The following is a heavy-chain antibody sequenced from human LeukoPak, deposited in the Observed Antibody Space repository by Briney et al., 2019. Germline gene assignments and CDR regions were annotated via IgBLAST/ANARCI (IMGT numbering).Heavy chain of an antibody. CDR1: GGSISSSSYY. CDR3: ARVNCDFWSGYYRVYYMDV. Sequence: SETLSLTCTVSGGSISSSSYYWGWIRQPPGKGLEWIGSIYYSGSTYYNPSLKSRVTISVDTSKNQFSLKLSSVTAADTAVYYCARVNCDFWSGYYRVYYMDVWGKGTTVTVSS. V-gene: IGHV4-39*01. D-gene: IGHD3-3*01. J-gene: IGHJ6*03. CDR2: IYYSGST.